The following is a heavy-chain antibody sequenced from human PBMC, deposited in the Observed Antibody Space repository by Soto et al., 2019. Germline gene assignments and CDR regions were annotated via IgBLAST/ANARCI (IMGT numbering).Heavy chain of an antibody. J-gene: IGHJ4*02. Sequence: QIQLVQSGAEVKKPGASVKVSCKASGYTFSSYHITWVRQAPGQGLEWMGWISTYNGNTNYAQNLQGRVTMTTDPSTSTAYMELRSLRSDDTAVYYCARDLPPVDYWGQGTLVTVSS. V-gene: IGHV1-18*01. CDR1: GYTFSSYH. CDR3: ARDLPPVDY. CDR2: ISTYNGNT.